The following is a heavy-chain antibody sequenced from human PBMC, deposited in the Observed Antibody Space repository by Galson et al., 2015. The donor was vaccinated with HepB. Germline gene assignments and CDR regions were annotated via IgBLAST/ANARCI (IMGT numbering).Heavy chain of an antibody. J-gene: IGHJ6*03. CDR2: INPNSGGT. CDR1: GYTFTGYY. Sequence: SCKASGYTFTGYYMHWVRQAPGQGLEWMGWINPNSGGTNYAQKFQGRVTMTRDTSISTAYMELSRLRSDDTAMYYCARDWEYNPRSYYYYYYMDVWGKGTTVTVSS. CDR3: ARDWEYNPRSYYYYYYMDV. V-gene: IGHV1-2*02. D-gene: IGHD1-1*01.